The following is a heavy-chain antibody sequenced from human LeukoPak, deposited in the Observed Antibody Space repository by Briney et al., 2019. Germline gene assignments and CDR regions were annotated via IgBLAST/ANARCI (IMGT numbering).Heavy chain of an antibody. Sequence: ETLSLTCTVSGASISSFHWTWIRQPAGKGLEWIGLIYSSGSTIYNPSLKSRVAMSVDMTKNQLSLKLSSVTAADTAMYYCARKDGDYWGQGTLVTVSS. CDR3: ARKDGDY. J-gene: IGHJ4*02. CDR2: IYSSGST. CDR1: GASISSFH. V-gene: IGHV4-4*07.